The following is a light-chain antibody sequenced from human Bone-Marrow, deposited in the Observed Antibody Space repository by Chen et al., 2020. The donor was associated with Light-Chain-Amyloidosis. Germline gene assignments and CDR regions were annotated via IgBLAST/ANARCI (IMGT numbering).Light chain of an antibody. J-gene: IGLJ3*02. CDR3: CSYAGSRTRV. CDR2: EVS. CDR1: SSDVGSYNL. V-gene: IGLV2-23*02. Sequence: QSALTQPASVSGSPGQSITISCTGTSSDVGSYNLVSWYQQHSGKAPKLMIYEVSKRPSGVSNRFSGSKSGNTASLTISGLQAEDEADYYCCSYAGSRTRVFGGGTKLTVL.